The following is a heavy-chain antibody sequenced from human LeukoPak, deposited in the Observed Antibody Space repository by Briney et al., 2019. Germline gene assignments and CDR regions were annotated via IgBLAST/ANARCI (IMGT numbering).Heavy chain of an antibody. CDR3: ASLGYRAYYFDY. CDR1: GGSISSYY. CDR2: IYYSGST. V-gene: IGHV4-59*01. Sequence: SETLSLTCTVPGGSISSYYWSWIRQPPGKGLEWIGYIYYSGSTNYNPSLKSRVTISVDTSKNQFSLKLSSVTAADTAVYYCASLGYRAYYFDYWGQGTLVTVSS. J-gene: IGHJ4*02. D-gene: IGHD5-24*01.